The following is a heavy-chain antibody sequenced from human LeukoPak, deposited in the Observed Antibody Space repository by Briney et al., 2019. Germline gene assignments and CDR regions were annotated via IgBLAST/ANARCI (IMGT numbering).Heavy chain of an antibody. V-gene: IGHV3-48*04. J-gene: IGHJ6*04. CDR1: GFTFSSYG. CDR2: ISSSGSTI. CDR3: ARDFAGAFDI. D-gene: IGHD3-9*01. Sequence: PGGSLRLSCAASGFTFSSYGMHWVRQAPGKGLEWVSYISSSGSTIYYADSVKGRFTISRDNAKNSLYLQMNSLRAEDTAVYYCARDFAGAFDIWGKGTTVTVSS.